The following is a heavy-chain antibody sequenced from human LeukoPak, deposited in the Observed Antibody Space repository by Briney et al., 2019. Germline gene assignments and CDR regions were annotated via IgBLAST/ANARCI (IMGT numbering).Heavy chain of an antibody. Sequence: PGGTLRLSRAASGFNFSSYSLNWVRQAPGKGLEWVSSISSSSSFRYHADSVKGRFTISRDNAKNSLYLQMNSLRAEDTAVYYCARESSGYFYWGQGTLVTVSS. D-gene: IGHD3-22*01. V-gene: IGHV3-21*01. CDR3: ARESSGYFY. CDR2: ISSSSSFR. J-gene: IGHJ4*02. CDR1: GFNFSSYS.